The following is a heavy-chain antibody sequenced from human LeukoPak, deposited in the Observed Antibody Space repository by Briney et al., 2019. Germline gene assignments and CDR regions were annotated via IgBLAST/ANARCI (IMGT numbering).Heavy chain of an antibody. J-gene: IGHJ5*02. Sequence: PGGSLRLSCAASGFTVSSNYMTWVRQAPGKGLEWVSVIYSGGNTYYADSVKGRFTISRDNSKNTLYLQMNSLRAEDTAVYYCARNAFGENWFDPWGQGTLVTVPS. CDR3: ARNAFGENWFDP. V-gene: IGHV3-53*01. D-gene: IGHD3-10*01. CDR1: GFTVSSNY. CDR2: IYSGGNT.